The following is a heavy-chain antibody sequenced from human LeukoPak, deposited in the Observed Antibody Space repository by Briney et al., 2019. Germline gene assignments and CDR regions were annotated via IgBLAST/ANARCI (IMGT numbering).Heavy chain of an antibody. D-gene: IGHD6-13*01. V-gene: IGHV3-64*01. J-gene: IGHJ4*02. CDR1: GFTFSSYS. CDR2: ISSNGGRS. Sequence: GGSLRLSCAASGFTFSSYSMHWVRQAPGKGLEYVSAISSNGGRSYYANSVKGRFTISRDNSKNTLYLQMGSLRAEDMAVYYCARGVTAAGGNDFDYWGQGTLVTVSS. CDR3: ARGVTAAGGNDFDY.